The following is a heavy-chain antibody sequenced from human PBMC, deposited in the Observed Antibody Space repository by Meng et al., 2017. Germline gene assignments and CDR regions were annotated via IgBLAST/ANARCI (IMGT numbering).Heavy chain of an antibody. Sequence: GESLKISCAASGFTFSSYGMHWVRQAPGKGLEWVAVIWYDGSNKYYADSVKGRFTISRDNSKNTLYLQLNSLRAEDTAVYYCTTGRYFDWLLYADELFDYWGQGTLVTVSS. J-gene: IGHJ4*02. CDR2: IWYDGSNK. CDR1: GFTFSSYG. V-gene: IGHV3-33*01. CDR3: TTGRYFDWLLYADELFDY. D-gene: IGHD3-9*01.